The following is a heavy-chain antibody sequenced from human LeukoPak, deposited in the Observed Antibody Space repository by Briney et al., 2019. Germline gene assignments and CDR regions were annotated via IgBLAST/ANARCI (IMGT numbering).Heavy chain of an antibody. J-gene: IGHJ4*02. Sequence: GGSLRLSCAASGFTFSSYGMHWVRQAPGKGLEWVAVISYDGSNKYYADSVKGRFTISRDNSKNTLYLQMNSLRAEDTAVYYCAKVSGGYSYGYDPEVDYWGQGTLVTVSS. CDR2: ISYDGSNK. CDR3: AKVSGGYSYGYDPEVDY. CDR1: GFTFSSYG. D-gene: IGHD5-18*01. V-gene: IGHV3-30*18.